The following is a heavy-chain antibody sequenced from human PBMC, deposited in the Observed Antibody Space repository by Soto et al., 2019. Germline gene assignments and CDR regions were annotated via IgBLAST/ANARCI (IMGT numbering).Heavy chain of an antibody. CDR3: ARHAQWLYNWFDP. Sequence: SETLSLTCTVSGGSISSYYWSWIRQPPGKGLEWIGYIYYSGSTNYNPSLKSRVTISVDTSKNQFSLKLSSVTAADTAVYYCARHAQWLYNWFDPWGQGSLVTGSS. D-gene: IGHD3-22*01. CDR2: IYYSGST. CDR1: GGSISSYY. J-gene: IGHJ5*02. V-gene: IGHV4-59*01.